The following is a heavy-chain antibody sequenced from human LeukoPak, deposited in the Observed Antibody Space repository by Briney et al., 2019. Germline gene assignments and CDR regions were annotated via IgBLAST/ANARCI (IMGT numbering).Heavy chain of an antibody. Sequence: SETLSLTCTVPGGSVRRGNYYWTWIRQPAGSGLEWIGRIYTSGTTDYNPSLRTRVTISVDASRNQFSLNLSSVTAADTAVYYCARWSGSVTARNYYYYMDVWGEGTTVTVSS. J-gene: IGHJ6*03. CDR1: GGSVRRGNYY. CDR3: ARWSGSVTARNYYYYMDV. CDR2: IYTSGTT. V-gene: IGHV4-61*02. D-gene: IGHD6-6*01.